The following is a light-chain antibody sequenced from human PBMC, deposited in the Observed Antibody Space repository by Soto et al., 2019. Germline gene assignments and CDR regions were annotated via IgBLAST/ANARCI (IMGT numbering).Light chain of an antibody. V-gene: IGLV2-14*01. CDR3: SSYTSSRTLYV. J-gene: IGLJ1*01. Sequence: QSALTQPASVSGSPGQSITISCTGTSSDVGGYNYVSWYQHHPGKAPKLMIYEVSNRPSGVSNRFSGSKSGNTASLTISGLQAEDEADYHCSSYTSSRTLYVFGPGTKLTVL. CDR1: SSDVGGYNY. CDR2: EVS.